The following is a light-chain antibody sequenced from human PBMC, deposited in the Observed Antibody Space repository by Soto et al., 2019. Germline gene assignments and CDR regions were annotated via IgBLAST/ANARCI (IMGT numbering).Light chain of an antibody. CDR1: SSDVAGYNF. CDR2: DVS. Sequence: QSVLTQHRSVSGSPGQSVTISCTGTSSDVAGYNFVSWYQQHPGKAPKLMIYDVSKRPSGVPDRFSGSKSGNTASLTISGLQAEDEADYYCCSYAGSYTWVFGTGTKLTVL. J-gene: IGLJ1*01. CDR3: CSYAGSYTWV. V-gene: IGLV2-11*01.